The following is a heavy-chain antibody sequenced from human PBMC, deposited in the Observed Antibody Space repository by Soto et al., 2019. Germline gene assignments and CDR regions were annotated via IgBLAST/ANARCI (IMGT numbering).Heavy chain of an antibody. CDR2: INPKSGGT. J-gene: IGHJ4*02. CDR1: GYTFTVYY. CDR3: ARDLAKGGGSAGFDY. V-gene: IGHV1-2*02. Sequence: ASVKVSCKASGYTFTVYYMHRVRQAPGQGLEWMGWINPKSGGTMYPQKFQGRVTMTWDTSISTAYMALTRLRSDDTAVYYCARDLAKGGGSAGFDYWGQGTLVTVSS. D-gene: IGHD1-26*01.